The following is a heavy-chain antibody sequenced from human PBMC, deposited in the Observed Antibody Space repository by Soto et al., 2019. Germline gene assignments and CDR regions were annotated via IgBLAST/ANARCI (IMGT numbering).Heavy chain of an antibody. CDR2: FDPEDGET. J-gene: IGHJ4*02. CDR3: ATAPSITIFGGGAFDY. Sequence: GASVKVSCKVSGYTLTELSMHWVRQAPGKGLEWMGGFDPEDGETIYAQKFQGRVTMTEDTSTDTAYMELSSLRSEDTAVYYCATAPSITIFGGGAFDYWGQGTLVTVSS. CDR1: GYTLTELS. V-gene: IGHV1-24*01. D-gene: IGHD3-3*01.